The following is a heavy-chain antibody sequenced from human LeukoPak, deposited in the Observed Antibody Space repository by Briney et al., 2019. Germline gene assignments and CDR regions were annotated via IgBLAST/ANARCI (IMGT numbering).Heavy chain of an antibody. V-gene: IGHV3-74*01. Sequence: AGGSLRLSCTASGFTFSSYWMHWVRHVPGKGLVWVSRIKSDGSSTTYADSVKGRFTISRDNAKNTLYLQMSSLRAEDTAVYYCARSIYSGSSYDYWGQGTLVTVSS. J-gene: IGHJ4*02. CDR3: ARSIYSGSSYDY. CDR2: IKSDGSST. CDR1: GFTFSSYW. D-gene: IGHD1-26*01.